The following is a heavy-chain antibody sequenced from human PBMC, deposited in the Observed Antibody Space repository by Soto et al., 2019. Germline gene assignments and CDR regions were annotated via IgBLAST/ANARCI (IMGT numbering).Heavy chain of an antibody. J-gene: IGHJ6*02. CDR3: ARSIRPGIAVAGRNTYDSSGPLYYYYGMDV. CDR2: INPNTGGT. Sequence: ASVKVSCKASGYTFTGYYMHWVRQAPGQGLEWMGWINPNTGGTHYAQKFQGWVAMTRDTSISTAYMELSRLRSDDTAVYYCARSIRPGIAVAGRNTYDSSGPLYYYYGMDVWGQGTTVTVSS. CDR1: GYTFTGYY. D-gene: IGHD6-19*01. V-gene: IGHV1-2*04.